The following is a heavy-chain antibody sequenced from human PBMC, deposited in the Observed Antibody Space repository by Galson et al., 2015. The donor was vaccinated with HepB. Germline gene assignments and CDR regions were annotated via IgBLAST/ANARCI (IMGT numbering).Heavy chain of an antibody. CDR1: GFTASSNY. J-gene: IGHJ6*02. V-gene: IGHV3-66*02. CDR2: IYSGGST. D-gene: IGHD6-13*01. Sequence: SLRLSCAASGFTASSNYMSWVRQAPGKGLEWVSVIYSGGSTYYADSVKGRFTISRDNSKNTLYLQMNSLRAEDTAVYYCARGSSSWYLEMYGMDVWGQGTTVTVSS. CDR3: ARGSSSWYLEMYGMDV.